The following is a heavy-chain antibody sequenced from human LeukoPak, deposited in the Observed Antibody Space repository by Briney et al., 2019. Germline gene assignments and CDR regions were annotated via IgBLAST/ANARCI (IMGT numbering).Heavy chain of an antibody. CDR1: GGSISSGDYY. CDR2: IYYSGST. D-gene: IGHD3-9*01. Sequence: SETLSPTCTVSGGSISSGDYYWSWIRQPPGKGLEWIGYIYYSGSTYYNPSLKSRVTISVDTSKNQFSLKLSSVTAADTAVYYCARARTYYDILTGSRPFDYWGQGTLVTVSS. CDR3: ARARTYYDILTGSRPFDY. J-gene: IGHJ4*02. V-gene: IGHV4-30-4*01.